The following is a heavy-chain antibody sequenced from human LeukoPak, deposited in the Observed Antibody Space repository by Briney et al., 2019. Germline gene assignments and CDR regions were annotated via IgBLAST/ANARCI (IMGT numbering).Heavy chain of an antibody. J-gene: IGHJ5*02. CDR2: INTYSGGT. D-gene: IGHD3-3*01. Sequence: ASVTLSFNSTGSTFTGSNKHWVRLGQGQGLELKWMINTYSGGTNYAQKFQGRVTMTRDTSISTAYMELSRLRSDDTAVYYCARVGYDFWSGYYWGWFDPWGQGTLVTVSS. V-gene: IGHV1-2*02. CDR1: GSTFTGSN. CDR3: ARVGYDFWSGYYWGWFDP.